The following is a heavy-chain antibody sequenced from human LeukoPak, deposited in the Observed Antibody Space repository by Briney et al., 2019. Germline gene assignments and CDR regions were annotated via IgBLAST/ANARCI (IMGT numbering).Heavy chain of an antibody. Sequence: ASVKVSCKASGYTFGSYSINWVRQAPGQGLAWLGWVNTHNGDTKYTQEFRGRVTLTTDSSTSTAYMELTSLRSDDTAIYYCARGRAAADDFDLWGQGTPVTVSS. CDR2: VNTHNGDT. J-gene: IGHJ4*02. CDR1: GYTFGSYS. CDR3: ARGRAAADDFDL. V-gene: IGHV1-18*01. D-gene: IGHD6-13*01.